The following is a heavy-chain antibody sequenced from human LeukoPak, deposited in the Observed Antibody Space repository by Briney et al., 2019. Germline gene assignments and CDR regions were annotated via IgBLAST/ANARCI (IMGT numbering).Heavy chain of an antibody. CDR1: GFTLSSYE. CDR2: ISSSGSTI. CDR3: ARDGSYSTSWCEAFDY. Sequence: PGGSLRLSCAASGFTLSSYEMNWVRQAPGKGLEWVSYISSSGSTIYYADSVEGRFTISRDNAKNSLYLQMNSLRAEDTAVYYCARDGSYSTSWCEAFDYWGQGTLVTVSS. D-gene: IGHD6-13*01. V-gene: IGHV3-48*03. J-gene: IGHJ4*02.